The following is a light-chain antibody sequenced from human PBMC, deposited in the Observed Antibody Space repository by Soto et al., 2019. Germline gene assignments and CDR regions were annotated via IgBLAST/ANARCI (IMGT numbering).Light chain of an antibody. CDR3: QQLHDYPIT. CDR2: AAS. J-gene: IGKJ5*01. CDR1: QGIDSS. Sequence: LSQSLASLSASVGDRVTITCRASQGIDSSFAWYQQKPGKAPKLLIYAASSLQSGVPSRFSGSGSGTDFTLTISSLQAEDVVTYYCQQLHDYPITFGQGTRLEIK. V-gene: IGKV1-9*01.